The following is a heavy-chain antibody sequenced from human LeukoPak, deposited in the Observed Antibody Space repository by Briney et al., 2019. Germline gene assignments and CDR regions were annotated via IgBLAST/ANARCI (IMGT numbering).Heavy chain of an antibody. CDR1: GFTSSSYA. CDR2: ISSNGSST. D-gene: IGHD4-11*01. V-gene: IGHV3-64*01. Sequence: GSLRLSCAASGFTSSSYAMHWVRQAPGEGLEYVLGISSNGSSTYYANSVKGRFTISIDNSKNTLYLQMGSLRAEDMAVYYCARGDPEYSNYHDYWGQGTLVTVSS. CDR3: ARGDPEYSNYHDY. J-gene: IGHJ4*02.